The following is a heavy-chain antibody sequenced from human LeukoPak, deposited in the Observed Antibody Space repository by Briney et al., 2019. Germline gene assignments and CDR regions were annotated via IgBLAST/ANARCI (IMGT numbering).Heavy chain of an antibody. D-gene: IGHD3-9*01. CDR1: GFTVSSNY. V-gene: IGHV3-66*02. Sequence: GGSLRLSCAASGFTVSSNYMSWVRQAPGKGLEWVSVIYSGGSTYYADSVKGRFTISRDNSKNTLYLQMNSLRAEDTAVHYCARDRELRYFDWLPTPYYYYYGMDVWGQGTTVTVSS. J-gene: IGHJ6*02. CDR2: IYSGGST. CDR3: ARDRELRYFDWLPTPYYYYYGMDV.